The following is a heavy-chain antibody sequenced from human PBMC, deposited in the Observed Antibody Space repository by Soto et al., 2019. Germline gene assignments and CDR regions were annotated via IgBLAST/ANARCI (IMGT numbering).Heavy chain of an antibody. CDR2: IYPDDSDT. Sequence: AXLKIYSKRSGYXFSSYLVAWVRLMPGKGLELIGSIYPDDSDTKYSPSFQGQVTISADKSISAAYLQWSSLNASDTAIYYCARNSLTGYYNYYYSMDVWGQGTTGTVSS. D-gene: IGHD3-9*01. J-gene: IGHJ6*02. V-gene: IGHV5-51*01. CDR3: ARNSLTGYYNYYYSMDV. CDR1: GYXFSSYL.